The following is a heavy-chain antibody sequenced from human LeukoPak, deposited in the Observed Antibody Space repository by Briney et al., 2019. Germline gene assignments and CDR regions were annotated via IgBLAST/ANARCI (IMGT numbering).Heavy chain of an antibody. J-gene: IGHJ4*02. D-gene: IGHD3-22*01. CDR2: ISSGSSPI. CDR3: ARGLHSRLYDSSGYYPY. CDR1: GFTFSSYE. V-gene: IGHV3-48*03. Sequence: GGSLRLSCAASGFTFSSYEMNWVRQAPGKGLEWVSYISSGSSPIYYADSVKGRFTVSRDNAKNSLYLQMKSLRAEDTAIYYCARGLHSRLYDSSGYYPYWGQGTLVTVSS.